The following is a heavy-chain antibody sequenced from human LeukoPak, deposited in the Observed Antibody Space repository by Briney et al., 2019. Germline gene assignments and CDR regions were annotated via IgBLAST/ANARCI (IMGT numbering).Heavy chain of an antibody. CDR2: ISAYNGST. D-gene: IGHD6-13*01. V-gene: IGHV1-18*01. Sequence: ASVKVSCKASGYTFTSYGISWVRQAPGQGLEWMGWISAYNGSTNYAQKLQGRVTTTRDTSTSTVYMELSSLRSEDTAVYYCASGSSSWLLDYWGQGTLVTVSS. J-gene: IGHJ4*02. CDR1: GYTFTSYG. CDR3: ASGSSSWLLDY.